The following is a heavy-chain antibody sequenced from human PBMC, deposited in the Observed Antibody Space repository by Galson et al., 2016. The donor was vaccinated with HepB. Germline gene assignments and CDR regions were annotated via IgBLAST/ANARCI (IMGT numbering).Heavy chain of an antibody. CDR3: AGVPSGKRLDY. CDR2: FGDGGDK. J-gene: IGHJ4*02. CDR1: GFIFSSYA. Sequence: SLRPSCAASGFIFSSYAMTWVRPAPGKGPEWVWTFGDGGDKYYADSVKGRFTISRDNSRNTLYLQMNSLRADDTAVYYCAGVPSGKRLDYWGQGTLVTVSS. D-gene: IGHD2-2*01. V-gene: IGHV3-23*01.